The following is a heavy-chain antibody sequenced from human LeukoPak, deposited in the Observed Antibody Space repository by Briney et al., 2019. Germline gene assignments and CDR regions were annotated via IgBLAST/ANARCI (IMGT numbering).Heavy chain of an antibody. D-gene: IGHD4-17*01. J-gene: IGHJ5*02. CDR1: GYTFTGYY. CDR3: ARDRTVTTAFDP. V-gene: IGHV1-2*02. Sequence: ASVKVSCKASGYTFTGYYMHWVRQAPGQGLEWMGWINPNSGGTNYAQKFQGRVTMTRDTSISTAYMELSRLRSDDTAVYYCARDRTVTTAFDPWGQGTLATVSS. CDR2: INPNSGGT.